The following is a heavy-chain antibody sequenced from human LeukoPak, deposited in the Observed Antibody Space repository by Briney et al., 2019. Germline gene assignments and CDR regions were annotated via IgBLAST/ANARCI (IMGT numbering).Heavy chain of an antibody. V-gene: IGHV3-21*04. CDR1: GFTFSSYS. J-gene: IGHJ4*02. CDR3: ARHQYTSGWYWGFDY. CDR2: ISSSSSYI. Sequence: GGSLRLSCAASGFTFSSYSMNWVRQAPGKGLEWVSSISSSSSYIYYADSVKGRFTISRDNSKNTLYLQMNSLRAEDTAVYYCARHQYTSGWYWGFDYWGQGTLVTVSS. D-gene: IGHD6-19*01.